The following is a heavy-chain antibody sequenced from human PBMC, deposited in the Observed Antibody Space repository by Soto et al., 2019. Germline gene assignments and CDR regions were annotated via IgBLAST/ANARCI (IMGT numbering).Heavy chain of an antibody. CDR2: ISSSSYI. V-gene: IGHV3-21*01. J-gene: IGHJ3*02. CDR3: ARVTYYYDSSGWGGAGAVDI. Sequence: GGSLRLSCAASGFTFSSYSMNWVRQAPGKGLEWVSSISSSSYIYYADSVKGRFTISRDNAKNSMVLQMNSLRDEDTAVYYCARVTYYYDSSGWGGAGAVDIWGQGTMVTVSS. CDR1: GFTFSSYS. D-gene: IGHD3-22*01.